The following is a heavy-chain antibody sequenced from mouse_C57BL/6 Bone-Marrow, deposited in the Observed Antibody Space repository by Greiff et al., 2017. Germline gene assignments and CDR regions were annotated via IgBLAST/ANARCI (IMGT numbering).Heavy chain of an antibody. CDR3: ARWVTTYFDY. V-gene: IGHV1-26*01. J-gene: IGHJ2*01. D-gene: IGHD2-3*01. Sequence: VQLQQSGPELVKPGASVKISCKASGYTFTDYYMNWVKQSHGKSLEWIGDINPNNGGTSYNQKFKGKATLTVDKSSSTAYMELRSLTSEDSAVYYCARWVTTYFDYWGQGTTLTVSS. CDR2: INPNNGGT. CDR1: GYTFTDYY.